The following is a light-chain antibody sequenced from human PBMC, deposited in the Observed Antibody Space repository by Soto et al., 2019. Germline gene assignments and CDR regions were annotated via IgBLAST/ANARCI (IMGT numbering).Light chain of an antibody. V-gene: IGLV1-51*01. Sequence: QSVLTQPPSVSAAPGQKVTISCSGSSSNIGNNYVSWYQHLPGTAPKLLIYDNNKRPSGIPDRFSGSKSGTSATLGITGLQTGDEADYYCGTWDSSLRDVVFGGGTKVTVL. CDR1: SSNIGNNY. CDR3: GTWDSSLRDVV. CDR2: DNN. J-gene: IGLJ2*01.